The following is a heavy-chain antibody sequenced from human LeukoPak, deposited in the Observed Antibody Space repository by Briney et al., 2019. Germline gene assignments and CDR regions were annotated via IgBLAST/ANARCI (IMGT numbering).Heavy chain of an antibody. Sequence: GGSLRLSCAASGVMFPSYWMTRVRQAPGKGLEWVANIKQDGSEKYYVDSVKGRFTISRDNAKNSVYLQMNSLRAEDTAVYYCARRHHFGFLDFWGQGTLVTVSS. J-gene: IGHJ4*02. V-gene: IGHV3-7*04. CDR1: GVMFPSYW. CDR3: ARRHHFGFLDF. CDR2: IKQDGSEK. D-gene: IGHD3-10*01.